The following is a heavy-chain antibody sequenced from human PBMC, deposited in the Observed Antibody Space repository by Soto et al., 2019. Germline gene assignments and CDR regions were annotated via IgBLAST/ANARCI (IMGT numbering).Heavy chain of an antibody. J-gene: IGHJ4*02. CDR1: GFTFSNYA. V-gene: IGHV3-23*01. CDR2: ISGSGDST. CDR3: ARRGSGSYYDC. D-gene: IGHD1-26*01. Sequence: EVQLLESGGGLVQPGGSLRLSCAASGFTFSNYAMRWVRQAPGKGLEWVSAISGSGDSTYYADSVKGRFTISRDNSKNPLYLQMNSLRAEDTAIYYCARRGSGSYYDCWGQGTLVTVSS.